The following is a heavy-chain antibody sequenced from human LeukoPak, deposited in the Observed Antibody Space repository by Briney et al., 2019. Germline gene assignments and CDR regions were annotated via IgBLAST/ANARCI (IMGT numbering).Heavy chain of an antibody. V-gene: IGHV4-39*01. D-gene: IGHD5-24*01. CDR3: VGEDGYKASTFDY. CDR1: GGSISSSSYY. J-gene: IGHJ4*02. CDR2: IYYSGST. Sequence: SETLSLTCTVSGGSISSSSYYWGWIRQPPGKGLEWIGSIYYSGSTYYNPSLKRRVTISVDTSKNQFSLKLSSVAAADTAVYYCVGEDGYKASTFDYWGQGTLVTVSS.